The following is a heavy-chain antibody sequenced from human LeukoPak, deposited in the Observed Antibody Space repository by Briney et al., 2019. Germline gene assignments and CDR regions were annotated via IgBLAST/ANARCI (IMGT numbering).Heavy chain of an antibody. CDR3: AYGSGSYYIDYFDY. CDR1: GFTFTNYA. D-gene: IGHD3-10*01. Sequence: PGGSLRLSCAASGFTFTNYAMSWVRQAPGKGLEWVSAISGSGVSTYYADSVKGRFTISRDNSKNTLFLQMNSLRAEDTAVYYCAYGSGSYYIDYFDYWGQGTLVTVSS. CDR2: ISGSGVST. V-gene: IGHV3-23*01. J-gene: IGHJ4*02.